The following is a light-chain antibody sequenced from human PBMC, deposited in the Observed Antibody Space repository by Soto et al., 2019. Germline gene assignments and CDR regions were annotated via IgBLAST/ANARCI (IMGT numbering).Light chain of an antibody. CDR2: GAS. CDR3: QQYGSSPET. V-gene: IGKV3-20*01. J-gene: IGKJ1*01. Sequence: EIVLTHSPGTLSLSPGERATLSCRASQSVSNSYLAWYQQKPGQAPRLLIYGASSRATGIPDRFSGSGSGTDFTLTISRLEPADFAVYYCQQYGSSPETFGQGTKVEVK. CDR1: QSVSNSY.